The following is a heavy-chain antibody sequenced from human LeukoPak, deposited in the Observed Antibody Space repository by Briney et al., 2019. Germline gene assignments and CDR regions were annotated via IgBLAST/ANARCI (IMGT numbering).Heavy chain of an antibody. CDR3: ARDHSVTGYWYFDL. V-gene: IGHV4-30-2*01. CDR1: GGSISSGDYS. CDR2: IYHTGGT. D-gene: IGHD2-21*02. Sequence: PSQTLSLTCAASGGSISSGDYSWSCVPQPPGKGLEWIGYIYHTGGTFYNPSLKSRVTMSADRSKNQFSLTLSSVTAADTAVYYCARDHSVTGYWYFDLWGRGTLVTVSS. J-gene: IGHJ2*01.